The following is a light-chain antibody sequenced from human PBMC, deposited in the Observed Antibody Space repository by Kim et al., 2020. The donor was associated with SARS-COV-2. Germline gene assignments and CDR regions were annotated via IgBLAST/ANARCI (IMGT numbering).Light chain of an antibody. J-gene: IGLJ3*02. V-gene: IGLV1-44*01. CDR1: SSNIGSNT. Sequence: QAVVAQPPSTSGTPGQRVTISCSGGSSNIGSNTVNWYHQLPGAAPKLLLYSTDQRPSGVPDRFSGSKSGASASLAISGLHSEDEADYYCAAWDDSLNAWVFGGGTQLTVL. CDR3: AAWDDSLNAWV. CDR2: STD.